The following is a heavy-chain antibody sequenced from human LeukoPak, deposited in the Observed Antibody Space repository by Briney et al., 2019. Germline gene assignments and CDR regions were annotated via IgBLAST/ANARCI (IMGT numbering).Heavy chain of an antibody. D-gene: IGHD3-10*01. CDR2: INPNSGGT. Sequence: ASVKVSCKASGYTFTGYYMHWVRQAPGQGLEWMGRINPNSGGTNYAQKFQGRVTMTRDTSISTAYMELSRLRPDDTAVYYCARGTGSYYYYYMDVWGKGTTVTVSS. CDR3: ARGTGSYYYYYMDV. CDR1: GYTFTGYY. J-gene: IGHJ6*03. V-gene: IGHV1-2*06.